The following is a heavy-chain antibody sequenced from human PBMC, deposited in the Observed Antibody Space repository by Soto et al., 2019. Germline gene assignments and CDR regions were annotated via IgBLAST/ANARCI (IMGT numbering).Heavy chain of an antibody. CDR3: AKRSSSSTFDY. D-gene: IGHD6-6*01. Sequence: EVQLLESGGGLVQPGASLRLSCAASGFTFSSYAMSWVRQAPGKGLEWVSVISGSDDSTHYADSVKGRFTISRDNSKNTLYLQMNSLRAEDTAVYYCAKRSSSSTFDYWGQGTLVTVSS. CDR1: GFTFSSYA. V-gene: IGHV3-23*01. J-gene: IGHJ4*02. CDR2: ISGSDDST.